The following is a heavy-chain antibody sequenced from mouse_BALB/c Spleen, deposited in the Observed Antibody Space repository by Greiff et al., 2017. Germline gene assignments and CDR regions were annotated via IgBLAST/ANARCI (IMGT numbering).Heavy chain of an antibody. CDR3: ARRRDGDFDV. D-gene: IGHD1-1*02. V-gene: IGHV5-6-2*01. Sequence: EVQVVESGGGLVKPGGSLKLSCAASGFTFSSYYMSWVRQTPEKRLELVAAINSNGGSTYYPDTVKGRFTISRDKAKNTPYLQMSSLKSEDTALYYCARRRDGDFDVWGAGTTVTVSA. CDR1: GFTFSSYY. J-gene: IGHJ1*01. CDR2: INSNGGST.